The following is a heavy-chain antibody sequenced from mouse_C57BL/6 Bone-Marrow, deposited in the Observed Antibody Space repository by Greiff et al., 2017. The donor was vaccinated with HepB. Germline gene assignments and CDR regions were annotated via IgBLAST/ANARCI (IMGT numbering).Heavy chain of an antibody. D-gene: IGHD1-1*01. V-gene: IGHV10-1*01. CDR1: GFSFNTYA. CDR2: IRSKSNNYAT. CDR3: VRHYYGSSYGWYFDV. J-gene: IGHJ1*03. Sequence: EVKLVESGGGLVQPKGSLKLSCAASGFSFNTYAMNWVRQAPGKGLEWVARIRSKSNNYATYYADSVKDRFTISRDDSESMLYLQMNNLKTEDTAMYYGVRHYYGSSYGWYFDVWGTGTTVTVSS.